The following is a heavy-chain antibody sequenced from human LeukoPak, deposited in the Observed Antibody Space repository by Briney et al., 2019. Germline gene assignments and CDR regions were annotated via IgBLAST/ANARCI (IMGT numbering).Heavy chain of an antibody. CDR2: INPNSGVT. J-gene: IGHJ4*02. V-gene: IGHV1-2*06. CDR3: ARDSSNWSSFGS. D-gene: IGHD2-2*01. CDR1: GYTFTAYP. Sequence: ASVKVSCKASGYTFTAYPIHWVRQAPGQGLEWMGRINPNSGVTNYAQKFQGRVIMTRDTSISTAYMQLGSLKSDDTAVYYCARDSSNWSSFGSWGQGSLVIVSS.